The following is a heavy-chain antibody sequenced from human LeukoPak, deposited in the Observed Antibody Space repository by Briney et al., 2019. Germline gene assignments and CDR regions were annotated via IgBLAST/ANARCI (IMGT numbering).Heavy chain of an antibody. V-gene: IGHV3-48*03. J-gene: IGHJ4*02. CDR2: ISSSGSTI. CDR3: AREGSYGWYFDY. Sequence: GGSLRLSCAASGFTFSSYEMNWVRQAPGKGLEWVSYISSSGSTIYYADSVKGRFTISRDNAKNSLYLQMNSLRAEDTAVYYCAREGSYGWYFDYWGQGTLVTVSS. D-gene: IGHD5-18*01. CDR1: GFTFSSYE.